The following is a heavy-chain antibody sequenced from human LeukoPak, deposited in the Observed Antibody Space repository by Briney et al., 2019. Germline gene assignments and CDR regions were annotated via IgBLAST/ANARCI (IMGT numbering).Heavy chain of an antibody. CDR3: ARDKDDYGDYVEAFDI. V-gene: IGHV4-4*07. J-gene: IGHJ3*02. CDR2: IYTSGST. Sequence: SETLSLTCTVSGGSISSYYWSWIRQPAGKGLEWIGRIYTSGSTNYNPSLKSRVTMSVDTSKNQFSLKLSSVTAADTAVYYCARDKDDYGDYVEAFDIWGQGTMVTVSS. CDR1: GGSISSYY. D-gene: IGHD4-17*01.